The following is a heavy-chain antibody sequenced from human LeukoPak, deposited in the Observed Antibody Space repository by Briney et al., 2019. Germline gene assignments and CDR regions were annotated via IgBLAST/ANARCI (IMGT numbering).Heavy chain of an antibody. V-gene: IGHV3-48*01. CDR3: AKPLGVGPDDFCSGYYMGSEYYYYYMDV. CDR2: ISRSSSTI. CDR1: GFTFSSYS. D-gene: IGHD3-3*01. Sequence: GGSLRLSCAASGFTFSSYSMNWVRQAPGKGLEWVSYISRSSSTIYYADSVKGRFTISRDNSKNTLYLQMNSLRAEDTAVYYCAKPLGVGPDDFCSGYYMGSEYYYYYMDVWGKGTTVTVSS. J-gene: IGHJ6*03.